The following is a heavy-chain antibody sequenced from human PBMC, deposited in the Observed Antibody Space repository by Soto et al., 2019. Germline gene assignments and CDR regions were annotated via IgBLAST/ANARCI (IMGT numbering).Heavy chain of an antibody. CDR2: IYYSGST. V-gene: IGHV4-31*03. D-gene: IGHD4-17*01. Sequence: PSETLSLTCTVSGGSISSGGYYWSWIRQHPGKGLEWIGYIYYSGSTYYNPSLKSRVTISVDTSKNQFSLKLSSVTAADTAVYYCARDSKDGYYYYGMDVWGQGNTVTVSS. CDR1: GGSISSGGYY. J-gene: IGHJ6*02. CDR3: ARDSKDGYYYYGMDV.